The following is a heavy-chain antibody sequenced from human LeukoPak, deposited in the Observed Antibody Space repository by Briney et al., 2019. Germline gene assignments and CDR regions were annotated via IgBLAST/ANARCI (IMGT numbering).Heavy chain of an antibody. CDR3: ARDMIILQS. CDR2: IKQDGSEK. V-gene: IGHV3-7*04. D-gene: IGHD3-16*01. J-gene: IGHJ5*02. CDR1: GFTFSSYW. Sequence: GGSLRLSCAASGFTFSSYWMTWVRQAPGKGLEWVANIKQDGSEKYYVDSVKGRFTISRDNAKKSLYLQMNSLRAEDTAVYFCARDMIILQSWGQGTLVTVSS.